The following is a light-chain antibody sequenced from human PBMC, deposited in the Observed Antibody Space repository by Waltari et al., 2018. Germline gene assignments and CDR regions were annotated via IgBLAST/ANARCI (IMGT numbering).Light chain of an antibody. Sequence: SYELTQPPSESVSPGRTARITCPGHELPSKYADWFQQKSGQAPRLVIYEDTKRPSGHPERFSGSSSGTVATGTITGAHVDDETDYYCYSSDSTGLRVFGGGTTVVVL. CDR1: ELPSKY. CDR3: YSSDSTGLRV. V-gene: IGLV3-10*01. CDR2: EDT. J-gene: IGLJ1*01.